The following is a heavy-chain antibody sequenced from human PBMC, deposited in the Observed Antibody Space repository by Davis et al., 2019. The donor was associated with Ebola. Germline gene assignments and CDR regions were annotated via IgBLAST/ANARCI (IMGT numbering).Heavy chain of an antibody. CDR2: IIPIFGTA. V-gene: IGHV1-69*06. Sequence: AASVKVSCKASGGTFSSYAISWVRQAPGQGLEWMGGIIPIFGTANYAQKFQGRVTITADKSTSTAYMELSSLRSEDTAVYYCARDSPKYDSSGYLDYWGQGTLVTVSS. J-gene: IGHJ4*02. CDR1: GGTFSSYA. D-gene: IGHD3-22*01. CDR3: ARDSPKYDSSGYLDY.